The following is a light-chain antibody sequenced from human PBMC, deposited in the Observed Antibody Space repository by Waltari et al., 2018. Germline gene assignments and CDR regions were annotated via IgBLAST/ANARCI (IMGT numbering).Light chain of an antibody. CDR3: YSSDSSGTQRV. CDR1: ALPKKH. J-gene: IGLJ3*02. CDR2: DDS. Sequence: SYELTQPPSVSVSPGQTARIPCSGDALPKKHAYWYQQKSGQAPVLVIYDDSKRPSGIPERFSASTSGTMATLTISGAQVEDEADYYCYSSDSSGTQRVFGGGTMLTVL. V-gene: IGLV3-10*01.